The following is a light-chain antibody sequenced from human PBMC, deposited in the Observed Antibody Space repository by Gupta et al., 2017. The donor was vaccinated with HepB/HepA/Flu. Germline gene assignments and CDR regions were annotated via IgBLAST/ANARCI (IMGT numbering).Light chain of an antibody. J-gene: IGKJ1*01. CDR2: AAS. V-gene: IGKV1-39*01. Sequence: DIQMTQSPSSLSASVGDRVTITCRASQSIDNYLNWYQQKPGKAPKLLIYAASVLHRGVPSRFSGSGSGTDFTLTVSNLQPDDFAVYYCQQSYSIVRTFGQGTKVEVK. CDR1: QSIDNY. CDR3: QQSYSIVRT.